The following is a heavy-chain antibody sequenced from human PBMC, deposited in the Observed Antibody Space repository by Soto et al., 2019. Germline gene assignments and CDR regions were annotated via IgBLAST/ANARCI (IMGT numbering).Heavy chain of an antibody. V-gene: IGHV4-59*01. CDR2: IFYSGSS. Sequence: SETLSLTCNVSGASMRSYSWTWMRLSPGKGLEWIGDIFYSGSSNLNPSLRSRLSISIDTSKNKFSLMLKSVTAADTAVYYCARDLRCCGLDVWGQGTTVTVSS. CDR1: GASMRSYS. CDR3: ARDLRCCGLDV. J-gene: IGHJ6*02. D-gene: IGHD3-9*01.